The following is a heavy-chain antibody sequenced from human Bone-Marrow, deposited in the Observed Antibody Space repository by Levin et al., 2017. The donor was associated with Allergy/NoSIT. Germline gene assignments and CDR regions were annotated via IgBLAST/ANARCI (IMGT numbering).Heavy chain of an antibody. V-gene: IGHV5-51*01. CDR2: IYPGDSDA. J-gene: IGHJ4*02. Sequence: KVSCKGSGYNFPRYWIAWVRQMPGKGLEWMGIIYPGDSDATYSPSFQGQVTISADKSISTAYLQWSSLKASDTAIYYCARLGDLGYWGQGTLVTVSS. D-gene: IGHD3-16*01. CDR3: ARLGDLGY. CDR1: GYNFPRYW.